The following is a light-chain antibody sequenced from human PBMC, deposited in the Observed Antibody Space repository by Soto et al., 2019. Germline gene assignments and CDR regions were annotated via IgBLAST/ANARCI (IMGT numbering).Light chain of an antibody. J-gene: IGLJ1*01. CDR3: TSYRSGGPFV. CDR1: SSDVGGYNY. V-gene: IGLV2-14*01. Sequence: SALTQPASVSGSPGQSIAISCTGTSSDVGGYNYVSWYQQLPGKAPKLLISEVSNRPSGVSHRFSGSKSGNTASLTISGLQAEDEAAYYCTSYRSGGPFVFGNGTKVTVL. CDR2: EVS.